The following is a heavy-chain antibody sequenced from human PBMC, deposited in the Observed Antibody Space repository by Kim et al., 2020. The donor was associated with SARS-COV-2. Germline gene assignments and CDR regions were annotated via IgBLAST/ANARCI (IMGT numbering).Heavy chain of an antibody. V-gene: IGHV4-30-2*01. J-gene: IGHJ5*02. D-gene: IGHD2-2*01. CDR1: GGSISSGGYS. CDR2: IYHSGST. Sequence: SETLSLTCAVSGGSISSGGYSWSWIRQPPGKGLEWIGYIYHSGSTYYNPSLKSRVTISVDRSKNQFSLKLSSVTAADTAVYYCARAIGYCSSTSCYDWFDPWGQGTLVTVSS. CDR3: ARAIGYCSSTSCYDWFDP.